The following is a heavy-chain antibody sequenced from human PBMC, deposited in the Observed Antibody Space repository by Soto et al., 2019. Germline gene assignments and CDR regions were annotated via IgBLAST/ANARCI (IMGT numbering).Heavy chain of an antibody. J-gene: IGHJ5*02. D-gene: IGHD3-22*01. CDR1: GGSISSSNW. CDR2: IYHSGST. Sequence: PSETLSLTCAVSGGSISSSNWWSWVRQPPGKGLEWIGEIYHSGSTNYNPSLKSRVTISVDKSKNQFSLKLSSVTAADTAVYYCARDREGYYDRSGYYYYWFDPWAQGTLVTVS. V-gene: IGHV4-4*02. CDR3: ARDREGYYDRSGYYYYWFDP.